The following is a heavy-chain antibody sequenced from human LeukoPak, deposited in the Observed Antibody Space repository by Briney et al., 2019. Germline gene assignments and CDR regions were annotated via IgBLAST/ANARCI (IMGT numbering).Heavy chain of an antibody. CDR2: IIPIFGTA. V-gene: IGHV1-69*01. D-gene: IGHD6-13*01. Sequence: SVKVSCKASGGTFSSYTISWVRQAPGQGLEWMGGIIPIFGTANYAQKFQGRVTITADESTSTAYMELSSLRSEDTAVYYCARGIAASGGFDPWGQGTLVTVSS. J-gene: IGHJ5*02. CDR3: ARGIAASGGFDP. CDR1: GGTFSSYT.